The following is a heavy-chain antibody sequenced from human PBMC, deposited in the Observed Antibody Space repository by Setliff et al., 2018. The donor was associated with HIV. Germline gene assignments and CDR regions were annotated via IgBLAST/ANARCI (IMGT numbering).Heavy chain of an antibody. CDR3: ARFDDNGYWVDL. V-gene: IGHV4-38-2*01. D-gene: IGHD3-22*01. Sequence: SETLSLTCAVSGYSISSGYYWGWIRQPPGKGLEWIGSLFYGGSTHYTPSLKSRVSISVDTSKNQFSLRLSSVTAADTAVYYCARFDDNGYWVDLWGQGT. CDR1: GYSISSGYY. CDR2: LFYGGST. J-gene: IGHJ4*02.